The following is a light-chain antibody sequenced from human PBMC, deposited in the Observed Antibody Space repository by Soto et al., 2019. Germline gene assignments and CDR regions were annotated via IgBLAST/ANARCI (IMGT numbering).Light chain of an antibody. CDR3: QQYDNLPFS. Sequence: DIQMSQSPSSLSASVGDRVTITCQANQDISNYLNWYQHKPGKTPKLLIYDATNLETGVPSRFSGSKSGTAFTFTITSLQPEDIATDYCQQYDNLPFSFGGGTKVEIK. J-gene: IGKJ4*01. CDR2: DAT. V-gene: IGKV1-33*01. CDR1: QDISNY.